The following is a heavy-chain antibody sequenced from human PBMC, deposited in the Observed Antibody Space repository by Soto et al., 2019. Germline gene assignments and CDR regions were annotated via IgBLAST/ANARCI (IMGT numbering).Heavy chain of an antibody. D-gene: IGHD3-3*01. Sequence: QSGGSLRLSCAASGFTFSNYGMHWVRQAPGKGLEWVAFISDDGSNKYYADSMKGRFTMSRDNSKSTLYLQMNSLRVEDTAVYYCTKRRNVLRFLEWSSGMEVWGQGTTVTVS. V-gene: IGHV3-30*18. J-gene: IGHJ6*02. CDR3: TKRRNVLRFLEWSSGMEV. CDR2: ISDDGSNK. CDR1: GFTFSNYG.